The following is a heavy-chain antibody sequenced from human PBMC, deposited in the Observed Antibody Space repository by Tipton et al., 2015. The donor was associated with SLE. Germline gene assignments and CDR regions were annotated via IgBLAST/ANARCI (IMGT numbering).Heavy chain of an antibody. CDR3: AKNSCSYYFDD. CDR2: VYHTGNT. V-gene: IGHV4-38-2*01. J-gene: IGHJ4*02. Sequence: TLSLTCSVSTYSISNGHYWAWVRQPPGKGLEWIGTVYHTGNTYYNPSLKSRVTMSVDTSKNQFSLKLNSVTAADTAVYYCAKNSCSYYFDDWGQGTLVTVSS. D-gene: IGHD1-7*01. CDR1: TYSISNGHY.